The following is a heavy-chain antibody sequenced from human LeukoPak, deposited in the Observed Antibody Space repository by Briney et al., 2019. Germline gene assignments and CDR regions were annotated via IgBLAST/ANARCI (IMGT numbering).Heavy chain of an antibody. V-gene: IGHV4-4*02. CDR3: ARAYSSSWYWNWFDP. CDR2: IYHSGSS. Sequence: PSETLSLTCAVFGGSISSNNWWSWVRQPPGKGLEWIGEIYHSGSSNYNPSLKSRVTISVDTSKNQFSLKVSSVSAADTAVYYCARAYSSSWYWNWFDPWGQGTLVTVSS. CDR1: GGSISSNNW. J-gene: IGHJ5*02. D-gene: IGHD6-13*01.